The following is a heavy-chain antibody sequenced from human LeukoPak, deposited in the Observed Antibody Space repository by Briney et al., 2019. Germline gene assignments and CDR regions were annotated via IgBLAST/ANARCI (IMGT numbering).Heavy chain of an antibody. D-gene: IGHD2-21*02. CDR3: ARGIEVTLGDY. J-gene: IGHJ4*02. CDR2: ITSTSNYI. Sequence: GGSLRLSCAASGFTFSTYTMNWVRQAPGKGLEWVSAITSTSNYIYYADSVKGRFTISRDNAKNSLYLQMNSLRAEDTAVYYCARGIEVTLGDYWGQGTLVTVSS. CDR1: GFTFSTYT. V-gene: IGHV3-21*01.